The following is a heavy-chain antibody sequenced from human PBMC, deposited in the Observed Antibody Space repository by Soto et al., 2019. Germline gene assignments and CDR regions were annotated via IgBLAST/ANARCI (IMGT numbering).Heavy chain of an antibody. CDR1: GFSICRYS. Sequence: GGPLTLSCAASGFSICRYSLYQDRQAPGKGLEWVAVISYDGSNKYYADSVKGRFTISRDNSKNTLYLQMNSLRAEDTAVYYCARGSHFWSGDPTPTLDYWGQGTLVTVSS. CDR2: ISYDGSNK. D-gene: IGHD3-3*02. V-gene: IGHV3-30-3*01. J-gene: IGHJ4*02. CDR3: ARGSHFWSGDPTPTLDY.